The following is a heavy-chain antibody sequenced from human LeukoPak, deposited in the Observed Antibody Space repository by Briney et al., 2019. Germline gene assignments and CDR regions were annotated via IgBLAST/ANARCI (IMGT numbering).Heavy chain of an antibody. V-gene: IGHV3-15*01. Sequence: GGSLRLSCAASGFTFSNAWMSWVRQAPGKGLEWVGRIKSKTDGGTTDYAAPVKGRFTISRDDSKNTLYLQMNSLKTEDTAVYYCTTVPGEDIVPDDAFDIWGQGTMVTVSS. CDR2: IKSKTDGGTT. D-gene: IGHD2-8*01. CDR1: GFTFSNAW. J-gene: IGHJ3*02. CDR3: TTVPGEDIVPDDAFDI.